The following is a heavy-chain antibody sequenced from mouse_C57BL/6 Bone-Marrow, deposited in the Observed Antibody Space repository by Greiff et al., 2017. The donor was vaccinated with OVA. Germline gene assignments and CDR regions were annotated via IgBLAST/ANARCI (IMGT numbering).Heavy chain of an antibody. CDR3: ALDDGDSFAY. CDR1: GYTFTSYW. D-gene: IGHD2-12*01. Sequence: VQLQQPGAELVMPGASVKLSCKASGYTFTSYWMHWVKQRPGQGLEWIGEIDPSDSYTNYNQKFKGKSTLTVDKSSSTAYMQLSSMTSEDSAVYYCALDDGDSFAYWGQGTLVTVSA. V-gene: IGHV1-69*01. J-gene: IGHJ3*01. CDR2: IDPSDSYT.